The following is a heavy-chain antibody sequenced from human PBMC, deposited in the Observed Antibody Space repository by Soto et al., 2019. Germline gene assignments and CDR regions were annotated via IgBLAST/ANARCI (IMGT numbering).Heavy chain of an antibody. CDR3: AREGSPWELLLDY. CDR1: GYTFTSYA. V-gene: IGHV1-3*01. Sequence: ASVKVSCKASGYTFTSYAMHWVRQAPGQRLEWMGWINAGNGNAKYSQKFQGRVTITRDTSASTAYMELSSLRSEDTAVYYCAREGSPWELLLDYWGQGTLVTVSS. CDR2: INAGNGNA. J-gene: IGHJ4*02. D-gene: IGHD1-26*01.